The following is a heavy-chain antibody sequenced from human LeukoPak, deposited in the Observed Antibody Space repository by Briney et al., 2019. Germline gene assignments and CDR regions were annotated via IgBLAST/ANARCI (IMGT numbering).Heavy chain of an antibody. J-gene: IGHJ6*02. D-gene: IGHD6-13*01. CDR1: GFTFSSYA. V-gene: IGHV3-30-3*01. Sequence: GRSLRLSCAASGFTFSSYAMHWVRQAPGKGLEWVAVISYDGSNKYYADSVKGRFTISRDNSKNTLYLQMNSLRAEDTAVYYCAREDSSSWYGGFGYYYYGMDVWGQGTTVTVSS. CDR3: AREDSSSWYGGFGYYYYGMDV. CDR2: ISYDGSNK.